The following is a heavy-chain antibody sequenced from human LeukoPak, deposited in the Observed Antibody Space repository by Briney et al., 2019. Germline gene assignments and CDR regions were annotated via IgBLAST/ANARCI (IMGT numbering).Heavy chain of an antibody. CDR3: AKGTYYYGSGSYFDY. V-gene: IGHV3-23*01. Sequence: GGSLRLSCAASGSTFSSYAMSWVRQAPGKGLEWVSAISGSGGSTYYADSVKGRFTISRDNSKNTLYLQMNSLRAEDTAVYYCAKGTYYYGSGSYFDYWGQGTLVTVSS. CDR2: ISGSGGST. CDR1: GSTFSSYA. D-gene: IGHD3-10*01. J-gene: IGHJ4*02.